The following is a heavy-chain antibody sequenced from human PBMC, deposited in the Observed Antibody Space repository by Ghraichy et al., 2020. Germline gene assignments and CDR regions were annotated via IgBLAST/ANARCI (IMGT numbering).Heavy chain of an antibody. D-gene: IGHD3-3*01. J-gene: IGHJ5*02. CDR1: GYTFTSYA. V-gene: IGHV1-3*01. CDR3: ARDAFWSGPPRGWFDP. CDR2: INAGNGNT. Sequence: ASVKVSCKASGYTFTSYAMHWVRQAPGQRLEWMGWINAGNGNTKYSQKFQGRVTITRDTSASTAYMELSSLRSEDTAVYYCARDAFWSGPPRGWFDPWGQGTLVTVSS.